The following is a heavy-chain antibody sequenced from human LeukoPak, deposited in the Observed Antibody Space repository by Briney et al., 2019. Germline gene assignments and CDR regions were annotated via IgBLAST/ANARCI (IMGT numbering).Heavy chain of an antibody. CDR2: ISGSGGST. J-gene: IGHJ4*02. CDR1: GFTFSSYA. V-gene: IGHV3-23*01. CDR3: AKHLGPHRIAAAGTGSPHIVDTMIVMVITTPGAGGFDY. D-gene: IGHD3-22*01. Sequence: PGGSLRLSCAASGFTFSSYAMSWVRQAPGKGLEWVSAISGSGGSTYYADSVKGRFTISRDNSKNTLYLQMNSLRAEDTAVYYCAKHLGPHRIAAAGTGSPHIVDTMIVMVITTPGAGGFDYWGQGTLVTVSS.